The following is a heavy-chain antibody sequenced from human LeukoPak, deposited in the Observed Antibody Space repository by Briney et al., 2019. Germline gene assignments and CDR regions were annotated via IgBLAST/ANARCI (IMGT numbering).Heavy chain of an antibody. D-gene: IGHD2-15*01. Sequence: GGSLRLSCAASGFTFSSYGMSWVRQAPGKGLEWVSYISTSGHTIYYTDSVKGRFTISRDNAKNSLYLQMNNLRAEDTAVYYCARAGCSGGTCYKTTFDIWGQGTMVTVS. CDR1: GFTFSSYG. V-gene: IGHV3-48*04. CDR2: ISTSGHTI. CDR3: ARAGCSGGTCYKTTFDI. J-gene: IGHJ3*02.